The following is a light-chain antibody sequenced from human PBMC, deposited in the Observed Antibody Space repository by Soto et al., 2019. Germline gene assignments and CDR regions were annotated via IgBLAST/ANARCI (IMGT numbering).Light chain of an antibody. V-gene: IGKV3-20*01. CDR1: QSVSSSY. J-gene: IGKJ1*01. CDR2: GAS. Sequence: EIVLTQSPGTLSLSPGERATLSCRASQSVSSSYLAWYQQKPGQSPRLLIYGASSRATGTPDRFSGSGSGTDFPLPLSRLEPEDFAVYYCQQYGSSPWTFGQGTKVDI. CDR3: QQYGSSPWT.